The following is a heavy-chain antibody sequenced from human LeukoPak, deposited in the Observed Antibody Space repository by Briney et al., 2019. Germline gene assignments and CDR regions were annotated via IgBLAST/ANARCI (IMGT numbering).Heavy chain of an antibody. V-gene: IGHV3-11*01. Sequence: PGGSLRLSCAASGFSFNAYYMTWIRQAPGKGLEWLSSISGSGDTVYYADSVRGRFTVSRDNARSSLYLQIDGLRAEDTAFYCCAREFTMIVVVGVFDIWGQGTLVTVSS. CDR3: AREFTMIVVVGVFDI. J-gene: IGHJ3*02. CDR2: ISGSGDTV. CDR1: GFSFNAYY. D-gene: IGHD3-22*01.